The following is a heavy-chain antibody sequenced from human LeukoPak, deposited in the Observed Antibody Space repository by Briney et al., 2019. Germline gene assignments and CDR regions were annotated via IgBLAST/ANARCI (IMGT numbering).Heavy chain of an antibody. J-gene: IGHJ6*03. V-gene: IGHV4-4*07. D-gene: IGHD3-9*01. CDR1: GGSISSYY. CDR3: AREFVSYYDVLTGKGYMDV. Sequence: SETLSLTCFVSGGSISSYYWSWIRQPAGKGLEWIGRIYSSGTTNYNPSLKSRLTMSVDTSKNQFSLKLSSVTAADTAVYYCAREFVSYYDVLTGKGYMDVWGKGTTVTIFS. CDR2: IYSSGTT.